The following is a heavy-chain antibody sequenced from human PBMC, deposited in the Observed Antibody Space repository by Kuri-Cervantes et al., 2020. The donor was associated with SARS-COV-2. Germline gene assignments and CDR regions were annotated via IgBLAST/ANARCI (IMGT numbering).Heavy chain of an antibody. J-gene: IGHJ6*03. CDR2: IYASGTT. Sequence: ESLKISCAVSGVSIGSGNYYWTWIRLPAGKGLEWVGYIYASGTTYYNPSLESRVTMSVDTSKNQFSLKLSSVTAADTAVYYCARACQGDYGDYVRGAYYYYYMDVWGKGTTVTVSS. V-gene: IGHV4-61*10. D-gene: IGHD4-17*01. CDR1: GVSIGSGNYY. CDR3: ARACQGDYGDYVRGAYYYYYMDV.